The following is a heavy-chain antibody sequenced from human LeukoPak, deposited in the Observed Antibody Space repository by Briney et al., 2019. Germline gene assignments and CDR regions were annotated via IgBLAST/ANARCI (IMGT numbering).Heavy chain of an antibody. Sequence: PSETLSLTCTVSGGSISSSSYYMSWVRQAPGKGLEWVSIIYSGGSTYYADSVKGRFTISRDNSKNTVYLQMNSLRAEDTAVYYCARGYCSTTNCYSDWFDPWGQGTLVTVSS. CDR3: ARGYCSTTNCYSDWFDP. J-gene: IGHJ5*02. D-gene: IGHD2-2*01. V-gene: IGHV3-66*01. CDR2: IYSGGST. CDR1: GGSISSSSYY.